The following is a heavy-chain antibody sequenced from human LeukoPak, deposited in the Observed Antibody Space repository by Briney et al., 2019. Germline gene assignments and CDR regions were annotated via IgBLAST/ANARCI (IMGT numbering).Heavy chain of an antibody. Sequence: SVKVSCKASGGTFSSYAISWVRQAPGQGLEWMGGIIPNFDTANYAQKFQGRVTITADKSTSTAYMELSSLRSEDTAVYYGARAAYYYGSGTNYGMDVWGKGTTVTVSS. CDR1: GGTFSSYA. CDR2: IIPNFDTA. D-gene: IGHD3-10*01. CDR3: ARAAYYYGSGTNYGMDV. J-gene: IGHJ6*04. V-gene: IGHV1-69*06.